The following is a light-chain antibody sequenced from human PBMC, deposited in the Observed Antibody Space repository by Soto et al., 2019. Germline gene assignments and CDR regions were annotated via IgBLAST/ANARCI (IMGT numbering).Light chain of an antibody. Sequence: EIVVTQCRGTHSVAPGGRATLSYRAGQSISDTLAWYKQKPGQAPRLFSHGASTRATGFPARCSGSGSGTEFTLTISSLKSEDFAIYYCQPYNNWPWTFGQGTKVDIK. J-gene: IGKJ1*01. CDR2: GAS. CDR3: QPYNNWPWT. CDR1: QSISDT. V-gene: IGKV3-15*01.